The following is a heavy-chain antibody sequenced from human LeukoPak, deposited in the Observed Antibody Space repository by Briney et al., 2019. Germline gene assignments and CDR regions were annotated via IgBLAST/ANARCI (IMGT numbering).Heavy chain of an antibody. V-gene: IGHV4-59*01. J-gene: IGHJ5*02. CDR2: IYYSGST. Sequence: SETLSLTCTVSGGSISSYYWSWIRQPPGKGLEWIAYIYYSGSTNYNPSLKSPVTISVDTSKNQFSLKLSSVTAADTAVYYCARASYSGYDVGWFDPWGQGTLVTVSS. CDR3: ARASYSGYDVGWFDP. CDR1: GGSISSYY. D-gene: IGHD5-12*01.